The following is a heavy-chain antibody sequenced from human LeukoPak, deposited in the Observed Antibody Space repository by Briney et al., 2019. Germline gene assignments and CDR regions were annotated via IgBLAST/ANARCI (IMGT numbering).Heavy chain of an antibody. CDR2: ISSSGSTI. V-gene: IGHV3-11*04. J-gene: IGHJ6*03. CDR1: GFTFSDYY. D-gene: IGHD2-21*02. Sequence: GGSLRLSCAASGFTFSDYYMSWIRQAPGKGLEWVSYISSSGSTIYYADSVKGRFTISRDNAKNSLYLQMNSLRAEDTAVYYCARISSLCGGDCYYYYYYMDVWGKGTTVTVSS. CDR3: ARISSLCGGDCYYYYYYMDV.